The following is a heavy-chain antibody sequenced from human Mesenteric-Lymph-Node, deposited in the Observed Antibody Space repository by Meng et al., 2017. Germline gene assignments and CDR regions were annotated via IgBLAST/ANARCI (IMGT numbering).Heavy chain of an antibody. CDR2: TYYRSKWYS. V-gene: IGHV6-1*01. CDR3: ASTENHF. D-gene: IGHD1-26*01. Sequence: QVHLQQSGPGLVKLSQTLSPTCAISGDSVSSKSAAWSWIRQSPSRGLEWLGRTYYRSKWYSDYAVSVKSRISINPDTSKNQFSLRLNSVTPEDTAVYYCASTENHFWGQGTLVTVSS. J-gene: IGHJ4*02. CDR1: GDSVSSKSAA.